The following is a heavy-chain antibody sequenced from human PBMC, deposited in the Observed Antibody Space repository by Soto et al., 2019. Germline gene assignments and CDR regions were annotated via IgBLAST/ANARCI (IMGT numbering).Heavy chain of an antibody. CDR2: INHSGST. CDR3: AREGQGGAFDI. Sequence: NPSETLSLTCAVYGGSFSGYYWSWIRQPPGKGLEWIGEINHSGSTNYNPSLKSRVTISVDTSKNQFSLKLSSVTAADTAVYYCAREGQGGAFDIWGQGTMVTVSS. J-gene: IGHJ3*02. D-gene: IGHD3-16*01. V-gene: IGHV4-34*01. CDR1: GGSFSGYY.